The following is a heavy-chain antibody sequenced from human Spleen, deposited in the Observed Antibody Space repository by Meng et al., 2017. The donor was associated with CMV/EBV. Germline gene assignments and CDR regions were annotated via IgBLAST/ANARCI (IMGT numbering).Heavy chain of an antibody. D-gene: IGHD6-19*01. V-gene: IGHV3-73*01. Sequence: EVQLVESGGGLIQPGGSLRLSCAASGFSFSDSAMHWVRQASGKGLEWVARIRSKADSYVPQYAASVKGRFTISRDDSNNMVYLQMNSLKSEDTAIYYCISSISGWTEYFQNWGQGTLVTVSS. J-gene: IGHJ1*01. CDR3: ISSISGWTEYFQN. CDR1: GFSFSDSA. CDR2: IRSKADSYVP.